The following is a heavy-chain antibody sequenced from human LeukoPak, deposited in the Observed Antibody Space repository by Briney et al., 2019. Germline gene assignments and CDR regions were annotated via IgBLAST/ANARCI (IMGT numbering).Heavy chain of an antibody. D-gene: IGHD3-10*01. V-gene: IGHV3-53*04. CDR1: GFTVSSNY. J-gene: IGHJ6*02. Sequence: GGSLRLFCAASGFTVSSNYMSWVRQAPGKGLEWVSVIYSGGSTYYADSVKGRFTISRHNSKNTLYLQMNSLRAEDTAVYYCARASVYGSGYGMDVWGQGTTVTVSS. CDR3: ARASVYGSGYGMDV. CDR2: IYSGGST.